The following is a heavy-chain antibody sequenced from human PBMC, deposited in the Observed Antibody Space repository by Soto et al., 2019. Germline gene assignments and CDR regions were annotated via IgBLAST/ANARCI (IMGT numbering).Heavy chain of an antibody. CDR1: GYSFTNND. Sequence: AAVKVSFKASGYSFTNNDVSWVRQATGQGLEWMGWMNPGSGDTGYAQKFQGRVTMTRDISIATAYMELSSLRSDDTAIYYCARMETFGSLNWFDPWGQGTLVTVSS. V-gene: IGHV1-8*01. J-gene: IGHJ5*02. CDR2: MNPGSGDT. D-gene: IGHD3-16*01. CDR3: ARMETFGSLNWFDP.